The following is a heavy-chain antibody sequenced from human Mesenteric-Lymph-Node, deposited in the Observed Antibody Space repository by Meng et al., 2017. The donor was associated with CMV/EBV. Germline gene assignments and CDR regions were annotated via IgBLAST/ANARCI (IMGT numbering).Heavy chain of an antibody. CDR3: ARERAAARDPTRY. D-gene: IGHD6-13*01. CDR2: IQYDGDKK. Sequence: GESLKISCAASGINFNNYGIHWVRQAPGKGLEWVAFIQYDGDKKYYADSVKGRFTISRDNAKNSLYLQMNSLRAEDTAVYYCARERAAARDPTRYWGQGTLVTVSS. J-gene: IGHJ4*02. CDR1: GINFNNYG. V-gene: IGHV3-30*02.